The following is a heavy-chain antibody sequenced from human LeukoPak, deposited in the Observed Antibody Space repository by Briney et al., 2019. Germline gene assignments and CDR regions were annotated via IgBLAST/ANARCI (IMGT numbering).Heavy chain of an antibody. Sequence: GGSLRLSCAASGFTFSDHYMSWIRQAPGKGLEWVSYITNSGTYTNYPDSVRGRFTISRDNAKSSLYLQMNSLRPEDTAIYYCARGRYGPDVWGQGTTVTVSS. J-gene: IGHJ6*02. D-gene: IGHD5-18*01. CDR2: ITNSGTYT. CDR1: GFTFSDHY. V-gene: IGHV3-11*05. CDR3: ARGRYGPDV.